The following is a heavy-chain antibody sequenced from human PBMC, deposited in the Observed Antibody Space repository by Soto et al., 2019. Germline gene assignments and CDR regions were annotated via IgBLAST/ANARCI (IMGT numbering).Heavy chain of an antibody. CDR1: GYTFTNYW. J-gene: IGHJ6*02. CDR2: IDPSDSYT. D-gene: IGHD1-7*01. CDR3: ARGKTGTTPRNYYGMDV. V-gene: IGHV5-10-1*01. Sequence: PGESLKISCKGSGYTFTNYWINWVRQVPGKGLDWMGRIDPSDSYTNYSPSFQGHVTISADKSISTAYLQWSSLKASDTAMYYCARGKTGTTPRNYYGMDVWGQGTTVTVSS.